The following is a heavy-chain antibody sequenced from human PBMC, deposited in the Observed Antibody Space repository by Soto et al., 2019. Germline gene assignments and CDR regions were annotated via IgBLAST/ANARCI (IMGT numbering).Heavy chain of an antibody. CDR3: VHHGGVPYYHDF. CDR2: IFYSGST. V-gene: IGHV4-4*02. Sequence: SETLSLTCAVSGGSLSSSSWWSWVRQPPGKTLEWLGEIFYSGSTKYNPSLNSRVTISADQSKNDFSLRLSSVTAADTAVYYCVHHGGVPYYHDFWGQGRLVTVSS. J-gene: IGHJ4*02. CDR1: GGSLSSSSW. D-gene: IGHD2-8*01.